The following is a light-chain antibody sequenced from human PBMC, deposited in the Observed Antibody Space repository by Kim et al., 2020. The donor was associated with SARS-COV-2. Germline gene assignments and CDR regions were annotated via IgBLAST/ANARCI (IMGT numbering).Light chain of an antibody. CDR2: AAS. CDR3: QKYNSASRT. Sequence: ACVGDRVTITCRASQGISRYLPWYQQKPGKVPKLLIYAASTLQSGVPSRFSGSGSGTDFTLTISSLQPEDVATYYCQKYNSASRTFGQGTKVDIK. V-gene: IGKV1-27*01. J-gene: IGKJ1*01. CDR1: QGISRY.